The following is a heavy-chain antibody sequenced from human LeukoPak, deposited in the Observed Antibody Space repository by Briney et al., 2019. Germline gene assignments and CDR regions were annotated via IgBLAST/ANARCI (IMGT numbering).Heavy chain of an antibody. CDR3: ARSRYSSSWYQSPFDY. CDR2: IIPIFGTA. Sequence: GSSVKVSCKASGGTFSSYAISWVRQAPGQGLEWMGGIIPIFGTANYAQKFQGRVTITTDESTSTAYMELSSLRSEDTAVYYCARSRYSSSWYQSPFDYWGQGTLVTVSS. J-gene: IGHJ4*02. D-gene: IGHD6-13*01. CDR1: GGTFSSYA. V-gene: IGHV1-69*05.